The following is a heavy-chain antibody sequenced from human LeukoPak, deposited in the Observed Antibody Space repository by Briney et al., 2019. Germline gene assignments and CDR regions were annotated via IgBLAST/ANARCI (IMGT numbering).Heavy chain of an antibody. CDR1: GFTFRTYW. Sequence: PGGSLRLSCAASGFTFRTYWMHWVRQVPGKGLVWVSRMNTDGRNIGYADSVKGRFTISRDNAKNTQYLQMNSLRAEDTAVYYCARENWYLDNWGQGTLVTVSS. V-gene: IGHV3-74*01. D-gene: IGHD2-15*01. CDR3: ARENWYLDN. J-gene: IGHJ4*02. CDR2: MNTDGRNI.